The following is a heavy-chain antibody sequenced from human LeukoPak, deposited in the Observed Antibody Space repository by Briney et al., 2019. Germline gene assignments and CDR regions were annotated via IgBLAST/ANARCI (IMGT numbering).Heavy chain of an antibody. V-gene: IGHV1-18*01. J-gene: IGHJ3*01. CDR3: ARDSWSYFWSGSVA. D-gene: IGHD3-3*01. CDR2: ISAYNGNT. CDR1: GNTFGSSD. Sequence: GASVKVSCKASGNTFGSSDINWVRQAPGQGLEWMGWISAYNGNTNYAQKLQGRVTMTTDTSTSTAYMELRSLRSDDTAVYYCARDSWSYFWSGSVAWGQGTMVTVSS.